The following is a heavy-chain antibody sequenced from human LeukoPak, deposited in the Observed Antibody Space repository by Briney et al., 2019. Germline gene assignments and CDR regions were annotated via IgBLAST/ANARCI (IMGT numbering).Heavy chain of an antibody. CDR3: AKGSIADYDFWSGYYTHYFDY. D-gene: IGHD3-3*01. CDR1: GFTFSSYA. V-gene: IGHV3-23*01. CDR2: ISGSGGST. J-gene: IGHJ4*02. Sequence: GGSLRLSCAASGFTFSSYAMGWVRQAPGKGLEWVSAISGSGGSTYYADSVKGRFTISRDNSKKTLYLQMNSLRAEDTAVYYCAKGSIADYDFWSGYYTHYFDYWGQGTLVTVSS.